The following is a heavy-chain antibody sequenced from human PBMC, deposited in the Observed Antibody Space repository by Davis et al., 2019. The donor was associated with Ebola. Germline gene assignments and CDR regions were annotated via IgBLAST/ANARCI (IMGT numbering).Heavy chain of an antibody. CDR2: ISSSSSYI. CDR1: GFTFSSYS. D-gene: IGHD3-10*01. V-gene: IGHV3-21*01. J-gene: IGHJ4*02. CDR3: ARDITMVQGVQDY. Sequence: PGGSLRLSCAASGFTFSSYSMNWVRQAPGKGLEWVSSISSSSSYIYYADSVKGRFTISRDNSKNTLYLQMNSLRAEDTAVYYCARDITMVQGVQDYWGQGTLVTVSS.